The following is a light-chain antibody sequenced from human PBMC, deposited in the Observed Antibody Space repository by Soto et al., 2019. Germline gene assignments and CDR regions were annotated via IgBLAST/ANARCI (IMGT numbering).Light chain of an antibody. CDR1: QSVSGN. V-gene: IGKV3-15*01. Sequence: EIVMTQSPATLSVSPGERATLSCRASQSVSGNLAWYQQKPGQAPRLLIYGASTRATAIPARFSGSGSGTAFTLTISSRQSEDFAVYYWQQYNNWPPAFGQGTKVEIK. CDR3: QQYNNWPPA. J-gene: IGKJ1*01. CDR2: GAS.